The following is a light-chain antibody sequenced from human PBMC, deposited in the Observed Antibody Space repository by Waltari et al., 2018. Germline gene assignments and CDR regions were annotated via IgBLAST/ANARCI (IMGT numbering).Light chain of an antibody. CDR1: QDISSA. V-gene: IGKV1-12*01. Sequence: EIQMTQSPSPVSASVGDSVTLTCRAGQDISSALAWYQQKPGQAPNLLIYAVSSLQTGVPSRFSGSGSGTDFTLTISSLQPEDLATYYCQQGSSFPPTFGHGTKVEIK. J-gene: IGKJ1*01. CDR2: AVS. CDR3: QQGSSFPPT.